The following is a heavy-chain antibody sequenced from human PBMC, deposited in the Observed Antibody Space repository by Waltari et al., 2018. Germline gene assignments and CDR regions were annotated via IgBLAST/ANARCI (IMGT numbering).Heavy chain of an antibody. CDR3: ARGKLMITFGGVIVTDAFDI. CDR1: GGSISSYY. D-gene: IGHD3-16*02. J-gene: IGHJ3*02. V-gene: IGHV4-59*01. Sequence: QVQLQESGPGLVKPSETLSLTCTVSGGSISSYYWSWIRQPPGKGLEWIGYIYYSGGTNYNPSLKMRVTISVDTSKNRFSLKLSSVTAADTAVYYCARGKLMITFGGVIVTDAFDIWGQGTMVTVSS. CDR2: IYYSGGT.